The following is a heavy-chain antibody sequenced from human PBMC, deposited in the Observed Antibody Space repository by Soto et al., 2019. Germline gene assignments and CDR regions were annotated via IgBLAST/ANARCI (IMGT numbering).Heavy chain of an antibody. Sequence: GGSLRLSCAASGFTFSSYAMHWVRQAPGKGLEWVAGISYDGSNKYYADSGKGRFTIYRYNSKNTLYLKMNSLRAEDTAVYLCERGSLGSGSEGGFDYWGQGPMGTGSS. CDR1: GFTFSSYA. CDR3: ERGSLGSGSEGGFDY. D-gene: IGHD3-10*01. J-gene: IGHJ4*02. CDR2: ISYDGSNK. V-gene: IGHV3-30-3*01.